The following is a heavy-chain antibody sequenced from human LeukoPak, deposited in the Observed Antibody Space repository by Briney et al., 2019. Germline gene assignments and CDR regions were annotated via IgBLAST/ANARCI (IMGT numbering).Heavy chain of an antibody. CDR1: GYTFTSYG. Sequence: ASVKASCKASGYTFTSYGISWVRQAPGQGLEWMGWINPNSGGTNYAQKFQGRVTMTRDTSISTAYMELSRLRSDDTAVYYCARVIAAQDIWGQGTMVTVSS. CDR3: ARVIAAQDI. D-gene: IGHD6-6*01. V-gene: IGHV1-2*02. CDR2: INPNSGGT. J-gene: IGHJ3*02.